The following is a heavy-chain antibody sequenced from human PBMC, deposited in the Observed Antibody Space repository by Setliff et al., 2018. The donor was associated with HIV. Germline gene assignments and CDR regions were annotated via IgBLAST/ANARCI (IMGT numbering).Heavy chain of an antibody. V-gene: IGHV4-39*02. D-gene: IGHD4-17*01. CDR3: ASHQDYGDNYYFDF. J-gene: IGHJ4*02. CDR2: IYYTERT. CDR1: GGSISDSSYY. Sequence: SETLSLTCTVSGGSISDSSYYWGWLRQPPGKGLEWIGTIYYTERTSYNPSLKSRVTISVDTSKNHFSLKLTSVTASGTALYYCASHQDYGDNYYFDFWGQGTLVTVSS.